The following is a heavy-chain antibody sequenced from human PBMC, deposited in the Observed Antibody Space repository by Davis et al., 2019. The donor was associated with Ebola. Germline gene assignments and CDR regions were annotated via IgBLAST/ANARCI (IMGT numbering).Heavy chain of an antibody. D-gene: IGHD4-17*01. J-gene: IGHJ5*02. V-gene: IGHV1-69*13. CDR2: IIPIFGTA. CDR3: ASSPLSGDATLYNWFDP. CDR1: GGTFSSYA. Sequence: SVKVSCKASGGTFSSYAISWVRQAPGQGLEWMGGIIPIFGTANYAQKFQGRVTITADESTSTAYMELSSLRSEDTAVYYCASSPLSGDATLYNWFDPWGQGTLVTVSS.